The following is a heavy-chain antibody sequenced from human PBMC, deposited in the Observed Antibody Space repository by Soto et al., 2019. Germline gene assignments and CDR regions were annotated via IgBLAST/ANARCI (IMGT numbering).Heavy chain of an antibody. D-gene: IGHD2-15*01. Sequence: QVQLVQSGAEVKKPGSSVKVSCKASGGTFSSYTISWVRQAPGQGLEWMGRIIPILGIANYAQKFQGRVTITADKSTSTAYMELSSLRSEDTAVYYCARGMYCSGGSCYGYWYFDLWGRGTLVTVSS. CDR2: IIPILGIA. CDR3: ARGMYCSGGSCYGYWYFDL. J-gene: IGHJ2*01. CDR1: GGTFSSYT. V-gene: IGHV1-69*02.